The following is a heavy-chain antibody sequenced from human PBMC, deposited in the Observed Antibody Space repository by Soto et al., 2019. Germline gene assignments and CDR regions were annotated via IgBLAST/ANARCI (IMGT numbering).Heavy chain of an antibody. CDR2: IYYSGST. Sequence: QLQLQESGPGLVKPSETLSLTCTVSGGSISSSSYYWGWIRQPPGKGLEWIGSIYYSGSTYYNPSLKSRVTISVDTSKNQCSLKLSSVPAADTAVYYCARPAYCSSTSCYLDIWGQGTMVTVSS. D-gene: IGHD2-2*01. CDR3: ARPAYCSSTSCYLDI. CDR1: GGSISSSSYY. V-gene: IGHV4-39*01. J-gene: IGHJ3*02.